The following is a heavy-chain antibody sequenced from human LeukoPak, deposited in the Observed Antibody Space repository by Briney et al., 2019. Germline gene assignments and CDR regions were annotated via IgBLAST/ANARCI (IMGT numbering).Heavy chain of an antibody. D-gene: IGHD4-17*01. CDR1: GYTFTGYY. CDR3: ARERLDYGDYRQGLDY. J-gene: IGHJ4*02. Sequence: GASVKVSCKASGYTFTGYYMHWVRQAPGQGLEWMGWINPNSGGTNYAQKFQGRVTMTRDTSISTAYMELSRLRSDDTAVYYCARERLDYGDYRQGLDYWGQGTLVTVSS. V-gene: IGHV1-2*02. CDR2: INPNSGGT.